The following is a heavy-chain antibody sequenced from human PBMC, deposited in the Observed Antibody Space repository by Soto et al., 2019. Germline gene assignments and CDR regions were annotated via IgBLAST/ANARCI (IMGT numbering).Heavy chain of an antibody. Sequence: SETLSLTCSVSGGSISSSNDYWGWIRQPPGKGLEWLGYMFHSGSTYHNPSLKSRVSISLDTSRSLFSLTLRSVTAADTAIYFCARDRHNNFLDSSGQGSLVIVSS. V-gene: IGHV4-39*02. CDR3: ARDRHNNFLDS. J-gene: IGHJ5*01. CDR2: MFHSGST. CDR1: GGSISSSNDY. D-gene: IGHD1-1*01.